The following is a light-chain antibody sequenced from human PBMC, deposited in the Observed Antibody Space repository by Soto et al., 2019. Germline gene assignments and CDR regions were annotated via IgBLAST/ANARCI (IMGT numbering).Light chain of an antibody. V-gene: IGLV2-14*03. CDR1: SSDIGSYNH. J-gene: IGLJ1*01. Sequence: QSALTQPASVSGSPGQSITISCSGTSSDIGSYNHVAWYQQFPGKSPKLILYAVSARHQGVSDSFSGPKSGITPSLTIYGIQTEDEADYYCISYTDRQSYLFGTGTKVTVL. CDR3: ISYTDRQSYL. CDR2: AVS.